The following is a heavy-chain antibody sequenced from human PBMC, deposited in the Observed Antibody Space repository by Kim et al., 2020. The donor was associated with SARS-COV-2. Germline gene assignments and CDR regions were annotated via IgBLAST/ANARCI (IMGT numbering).Heavy chain of an antibody. J-gene: IGHJ4*02. Sequence: YADSVKGRFTISRDNSKNTLYLQMNSLRAEDTAVYYCAKADTAMATPFDYWGQGTLVTVSS. V-gene: IGHV3-23*01. D-gene: IGHD5-18*01. CDR3: AKADTAMATPFDY.